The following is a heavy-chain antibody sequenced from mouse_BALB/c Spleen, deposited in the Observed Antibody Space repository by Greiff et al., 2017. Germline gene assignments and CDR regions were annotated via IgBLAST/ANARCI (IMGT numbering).Heavy chain of an antibody. CDR3: ARRDYGSSFLWFAY. Sequence: VQLQQSGTVLARPGASVKMSCKASGYTFTSYWMHWVKQTPGQGLEWIGAIYPGNGDTSYNQKFKGKATLTADKSSSTAYMQLSSLTSEDSAVYYCARRDYGSSFLWFAYWGQGTLVTVSA. CDR2: IYPGNGDT. D-gene: IGHD1-1*01. CDR1: GYTFTSYW. J-gene: IGHJ3*01. V-gene: IGHV1-12*01.